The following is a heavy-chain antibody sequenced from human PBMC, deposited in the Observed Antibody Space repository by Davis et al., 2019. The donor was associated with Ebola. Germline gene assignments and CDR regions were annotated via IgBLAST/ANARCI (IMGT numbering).Heavy chain of an antibody. Sequence: PGGSLRLSCAASGFTFSSYGMHWVRHAPGKGLEWVAVIWYDGSKKYYADSVKGRFTISRDNSKNTLFLHINSLRVEDTAVYYCSRVPATYYGMDVWGKGTTVTVSS. J-gene: IGHJ6*04. CDR2: IWYDGSKK. V-gene: IGHV3-33*01. CDR1: GFTFSSYG. CDR3: SRVPATYYGMDV.